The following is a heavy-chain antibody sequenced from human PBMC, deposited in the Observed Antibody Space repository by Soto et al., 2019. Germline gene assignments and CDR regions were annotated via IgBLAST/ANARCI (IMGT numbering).Heavy chain of an antibody. CDR1: GFTFSSYG. V-gene: IGHV3-30*18. CDR3: AKAIFGVVRGMDV. D-gene: IGHD3-3*01. Sequence: GGSLRLSCAASGFTFSSYGMHWVRQAPGKGLEWVAVISYDGSNKYYADSVKGRFTISRDNSKNTLYLQMNSLRAEDTAVYYCAKAIFGVVRGMDVWGQGTTVTVSS. CDR2: ISYDGSNK. J-gene: IGHJ6*02.